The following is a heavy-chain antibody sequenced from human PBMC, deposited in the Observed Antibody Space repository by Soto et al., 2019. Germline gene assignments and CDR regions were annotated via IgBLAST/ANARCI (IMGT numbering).Heavy chain of an antibody. V-gene: IGHV3-15*01. J-gene: IGHJ4*02. D-gene: IGHD3-3*01. Sequence: GESLKISCAASGFTFSNAWISWVRHARGKRLEWVGRIKSKTDGGTTDYAAPVKGRFTISRDDSKNTLYLQMNSLKTEDTAVYYCTTVGRYYDFWSGFFSGNDYWGQGTLVTVSS. CDR3: TTVGRYYDFWSGFFSGNDY. CDR2: IKSKTDGGTT. CDR1: GFTFSNAW.